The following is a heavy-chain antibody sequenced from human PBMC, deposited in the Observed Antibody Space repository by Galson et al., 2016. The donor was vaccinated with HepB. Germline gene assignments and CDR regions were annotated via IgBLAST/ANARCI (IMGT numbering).Heavy chain of an antibody. CDR2: IYYTEGA. V-gene: IGHV4-59*01. CDR1: GGSINNFY. J-gene: IGHJ4*02. D-gene: IGHD6-6*01. CDR3: AREGVYSSSPIDY. Sequence: SETLSLTCTVSGGSINNFYWSWIRQFPGQGPELIGFIYYTEGATYNPSLKGRVTITIDRSKNQFSLHLTSVTTADTAVYYCAREGVYSSSPIDYWGQGTLVTVSS.